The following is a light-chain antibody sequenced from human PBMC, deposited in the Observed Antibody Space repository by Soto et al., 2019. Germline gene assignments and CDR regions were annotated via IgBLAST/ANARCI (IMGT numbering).Light chain of an antibody. V-gene: IGLV2-14*03. CDR1: SSDVGGYNY. CDR2: DVS. Sequence: QSVLTQPASVSGSPGQSIAISCTGTSSDVGGYNYVSWYQQHPGKAPKLMILDVSVWPSGVSDRFSGSKSGNTASLTISGLRAEDEADYYCSSYSGSSTLVVFGGGTKVTVL. J-gene: IGLJ2*01. CDR3: SSYSGSSTLVV.